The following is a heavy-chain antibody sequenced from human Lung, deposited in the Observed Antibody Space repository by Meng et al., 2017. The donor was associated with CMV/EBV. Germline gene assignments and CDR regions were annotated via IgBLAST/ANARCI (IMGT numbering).Heavy chain of an antibody. CDR3: AKGTRNYYYYYGMDV. V-gene: IGHV3-9*03. CDR1: GFTFDDYA. J-gene: IGHJ6*02. Sequence: SXAASGFTFDDYAMHWVRQAPGKGLEWVSGISWNSGSIGYADSVKGRFTISRDNAKNSLYLQMNSLRAEDMALYYCAKGTRNYYYYYGMDVWGQGXTVTFSS. CDR2: ISWNSGSI.